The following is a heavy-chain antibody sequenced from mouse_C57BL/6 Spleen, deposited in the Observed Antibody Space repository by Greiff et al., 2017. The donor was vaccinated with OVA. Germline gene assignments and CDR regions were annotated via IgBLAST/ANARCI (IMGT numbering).Heavy chain of an antibody. D-gene: IGHD4-1*01. CDR1: GYTFTSYW. CDR2: IDPSDSYT. Sequence: QVQLKQPGAELVMPGASVKLSCKASGYTFTSYWMHWVKQRPGQGLEWIGEIDPSDSYTNYNQKFKGKSTLTVDKSSSTAYMQLSSLTSEDSAVYYCARGAYWDVAFAYWGQGTLVTVSA. J-gene: IGHJ3*01. V-gene: IGHV1-69*01. CDR3: ARGAYWDVAFAY.